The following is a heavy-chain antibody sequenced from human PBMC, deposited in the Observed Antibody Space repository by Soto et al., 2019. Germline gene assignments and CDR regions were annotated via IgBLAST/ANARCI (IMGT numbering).Heavy chain of an antibody. D-gene: IGHD5-12*01. V-gene: IGHV4-30-2*01. CDR2: IYHSGST. CDR1: GGSISSGGYS. Sequence: QLQLQESGSGLVKPSQTLSLTCAVSGGSISSGGYSWRWIRQPPGKGLEWIGYIYHSGSTYYNPSLKSRVTRSGDRSKNQVALKLSSVTAADTAVYYCARATLGGYPFDYWGQGTLVTVSS. J-gene: IGHJ4*02. CDR3: ARATLGGYPFDY.